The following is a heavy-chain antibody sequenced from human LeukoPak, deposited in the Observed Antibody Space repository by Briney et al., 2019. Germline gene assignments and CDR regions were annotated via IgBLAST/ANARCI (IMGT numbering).Heavy chain of an antibody. CDR3: TTPGEGYCSSTSCPIDY. CDR1: GFTFSNAW. D-gene: IGHD2-2*01. Sequence: GGSLRLSCAASGFTFSNAWMSWVRQAPGKGLEWVGRIKSKTDGGTTDYAAPVKGRFTISRDDSKDTLYLQMNSLKTEDTAVYYCTTPGEGYCSSTSCPIDYWGQGTQVTVSS. CDR2: IKSKTDGGTT. J-gene: IGHJ4*02. V-gene: IGHV3-15*01.